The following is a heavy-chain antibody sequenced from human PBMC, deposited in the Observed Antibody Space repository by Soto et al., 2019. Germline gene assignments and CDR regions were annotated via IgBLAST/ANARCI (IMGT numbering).Heavy chain of an antibody. CDR1: GFTFSGSA. D-gene: IGHD4-4*01. V-gene: IGHV3-73*02. J-gene: IGHJ6*02. Sequence: EVPLVESGGGLVQPGESLRLSCAASGFTFSGSAMHWVRQAPGKGLEWVGRIRSKPNNYATTYAASVKGRFSISRDDSKNTAYLQVNGLKTEDTAVYYWSGGQNDYNYYYYYPMDVWGRGTTVTVSS. CDR2: IRSKPNNYAT. CDR3: SGGQNDYNYYYYYPMDV.